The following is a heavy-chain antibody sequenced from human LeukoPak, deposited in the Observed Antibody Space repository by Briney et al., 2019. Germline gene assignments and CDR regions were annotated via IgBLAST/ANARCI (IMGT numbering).Heavy chain of an antibody. CDR2: IYSGGST. Sequence: GGSLRLSCAASGFTVSNNYMNWVRQAPGKGLEWVSLIYSGGSTYYADSVKGRFTISRDNSKNTLFLQVDTLRVEDTATYYCAKDRSLGRLVHDAFDVWGQGTKVVVSS. CDR1: GFTVSNNY. V-gene: IGHV3-53*01. D-gene: IGHD3-16*01. CDR3: AKDRSLGRLVHDAFDV. J-gene: IGHJ3*01.